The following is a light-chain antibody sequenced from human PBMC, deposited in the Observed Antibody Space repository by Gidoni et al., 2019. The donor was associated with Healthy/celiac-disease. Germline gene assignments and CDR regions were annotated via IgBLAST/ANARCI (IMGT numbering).Light chain of an antibody. J-gene: IGKJ4*01. CDR1: QSISSY. CDR2: AAS. CDR3: QQSYSTPLT. Sequence: DIQMTQSPSSLSASVGVRVTITCRASQSISSYLNWYQQKPGKAPKLLIYAASSLQSGVPSRFSGSGSGTDFTLTISSLQPEEFATYYCQQSYSTPLTFGGGTKVEIK. V-gene: IGKV1-39*01.